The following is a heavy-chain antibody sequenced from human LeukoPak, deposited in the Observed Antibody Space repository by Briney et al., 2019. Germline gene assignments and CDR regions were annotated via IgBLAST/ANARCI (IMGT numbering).Heavy chain of an antibody. CDR3: ARGAAGTRDY. CDR1: GGSISSYY. D-gene: IGHD6-13*01. CDR2: IYYSGST. Sequence: SETLSLTCTVSGGSISSYYWSWIRQPPGKGLEWIGYIYYSGSTKYNPPLTSRVTISVDTSKNLFSLNLSSVTAADTAVYYCARGAAGTRDYWGQGTLVTVSS. J-gene: IGHJ4*02. V-gene: IGHV4-59*01.